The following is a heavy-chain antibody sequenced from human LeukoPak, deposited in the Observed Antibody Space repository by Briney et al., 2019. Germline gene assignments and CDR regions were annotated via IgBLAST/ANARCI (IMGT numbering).Heavy chain of an antibody. V-gene: IGHV1-8*01. CDR1: GYTFTSYD. CDR2: MNPNSGNT. D-gene: IGHD2-21*02. Sequence: ASVKVSCKASGYTFTSYDINWVRQAPGQGLEWMGWMNPNSGNTGYAQKFQGRVTMTRNTSISTAYMELSSLRSEDTAVYYCARGGAYCGGDCYPYSDYWGQGTLVTISS. J-gene: IGHJ4*02. CDR3: ARGGAYCGGDCYPYSDY.